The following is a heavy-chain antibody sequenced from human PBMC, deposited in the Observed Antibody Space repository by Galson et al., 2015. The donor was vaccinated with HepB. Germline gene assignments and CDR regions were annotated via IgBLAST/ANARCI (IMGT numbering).Heavy chain of an antibody. J-gene: IGHJ4*02. V-gene: IGHV1-69*02. Sequence: SVKVSCKASGGTFSSYTISWVRQAPGQGLEWMGRIIPILGIANYAQKFQGRVTITADKSTSTAYMELSSLRSEDTAVYYCAMEDDYYDSSGYYTRSDYWGQGTLVTVSS. CDR1: GGTFSSYT. CDR2: IIPILGIA. D-gene: IGHD3-22*01. CDR3: AMEDDYYDSSGYYTRSDY.